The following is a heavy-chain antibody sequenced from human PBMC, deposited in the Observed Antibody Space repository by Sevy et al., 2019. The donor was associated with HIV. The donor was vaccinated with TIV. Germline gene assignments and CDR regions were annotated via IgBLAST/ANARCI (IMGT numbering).Heavy chain of an antibody. V-gene: IGHV1-18*01. J-gene: IGHJ4*02. CDR1: GYTFSNYG. Sequence: ASVKVSCKASGYTFSNYGIHWVRQAPGQGLEWMGWISVYNGNTNYVQKFQGRVTMTTDTSTGPAYLELRSLGSDDTAVYYCARGGGSGYHYWGQGTLVTVSS. D-gene: IGHD3-22*01. CDR2: ISVYNGNT. CDR3: ARGGGSGYHY.